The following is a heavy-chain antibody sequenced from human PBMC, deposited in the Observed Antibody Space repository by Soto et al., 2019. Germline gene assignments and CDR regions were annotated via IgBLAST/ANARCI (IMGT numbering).Heavy chain of an antibody. J-gene: IGHJ6*02. V-gene: IGHV6-1*01. D-gene: IGHD2-15*01. Sequence: SQTLSLTCAISVDSVSSNSAAWNWIRQSPSRGLEWLGRTYYRSKWYNDYAVSVKSRITINPDTSKNQFSLQLNSVTPEDTAVYYCARVKIVAAYYYYGMDVWGQGTTVTVS. CDR3: ARVKIVAAYYYYGMDV. CDR1: VDSVSSNSAA. CDR2: TYYRSKWYN.